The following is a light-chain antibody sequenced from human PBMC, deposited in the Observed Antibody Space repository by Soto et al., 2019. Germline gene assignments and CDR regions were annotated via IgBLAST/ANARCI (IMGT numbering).Light chain of an antibody. CDR2: EVS. CDR1: SSDVGGYNY. J-gene: IGLJ1*01. V-gene: IGLV2-8*01. Sequence: SALTQPPSASGSPGQSVTISCTGASSDVGGYNYVSWYQQHPGKAPKLIIYEVSQRPSGVPDRFSGSKSGYTASLSVSGLQAEDEADYYCSSYAGSNSFVFGTGTKVTVL. CDR3: SSYAGSNSFV.